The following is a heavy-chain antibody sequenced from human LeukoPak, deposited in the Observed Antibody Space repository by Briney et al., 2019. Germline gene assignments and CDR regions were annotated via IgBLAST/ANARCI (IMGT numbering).Heavy chain of an antibody. CDR2: ISYGGSNN. Sequence: PGGSLRLSCAASGFTCSSYDMHWVRQAPGNGLEGVADISYGGSNNYYADSVKGRFTISRDNSKNTLYLQMNSLRAEDTPVYYCAKVGATTALLWGQGTLVTVPS. J-gene: IGHJ4*02. CDR3: AKVGATTALL. V-gene: IGHV3-30*18. CDR1: GFTCSSYD. D-gene: IGHD1-26*01.